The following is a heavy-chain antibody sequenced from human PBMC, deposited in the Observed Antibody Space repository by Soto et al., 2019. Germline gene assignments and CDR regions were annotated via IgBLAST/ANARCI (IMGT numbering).Heavy chain of an antibody. D-gene: IGHD6-6*01. V-gene: IGHV3-30*18. J-gene: IGHJ6*02. Sequence: ESGGGVVQPGRSLRLSCAASGFTFSSYGMHWVRQAPGKGLEWVAVISYDGSNKYYADSVKGRFTISRDNSKNTLYLQMNSLRAEDTAVYYCAKEVPEAEAALFYGMDVWGQGTTVTVSS. CDR2: ISYDGSNK. CDR3: AKEVPEAEAALFYGMDV. CDR1: GFTFSSYG.